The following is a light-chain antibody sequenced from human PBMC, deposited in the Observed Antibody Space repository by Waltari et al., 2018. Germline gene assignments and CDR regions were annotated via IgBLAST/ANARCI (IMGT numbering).Light chain of an antibody. Sequence: DILMTQSPDSLAVSLGERAPINCKSSQSVLYSPNNKNYLAWYQQKPGQPPKPLIYWASTRESGVPDRFSGSGSGTDFTLTISSLQAEDVAVYYCQQYLSTPPTFGQGTKVEIK. CDR2: WAS. J-gene: IGKJ1*01. CDR3: QQYLSTPPT. CDR1: QSVLYSPNNKNY. V-gene: IGKV4-1*01.